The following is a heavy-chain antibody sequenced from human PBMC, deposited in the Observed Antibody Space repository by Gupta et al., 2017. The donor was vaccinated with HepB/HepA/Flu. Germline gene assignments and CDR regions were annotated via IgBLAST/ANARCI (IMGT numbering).Heavy chain of an antibody. CDR1: GGSINSGDYY. CDR3: ARRSGRNGRNSPAYYSFHI. J-gene: IGHJ3*02. D-gene: IGHD4-23*01. Sequence: QVQLPESGPGLVKPSQTVSPTCPIFGGSINSGDYYWHWVRQSPGKGLEWIGFMFYNGATYSNPSLQGRVILSLDTSKNQFSLNLSSVTAADTAIYYCARRSGRNGRNSPAYYSFHIWGQGTMVTVSS. CDR2: MFYNGAT. V-gene: IGHV4-30-4*01.